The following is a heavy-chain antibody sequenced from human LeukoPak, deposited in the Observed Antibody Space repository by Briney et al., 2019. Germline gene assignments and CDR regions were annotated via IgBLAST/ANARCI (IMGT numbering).Heavy chain of an antibody. D-gene: IGHD4-23*01. CDR2: ISSSSSTI. V-gene: IGHV3-48*01. CDR1: GFTFSSYS. J-gene: IGHJ4*02. CDR3: ARDVYPAVVTYFDF. Sequence: GGSLRLSCAASGFTFSSYSMNWVRQAPGKGLKWVSYISSSSSTIYYADSVKGRFTISRDNAKNSLYLQMNSLRAEDTAVYYCARDVYPAVVTYFDFWGQGTLVTVSS.